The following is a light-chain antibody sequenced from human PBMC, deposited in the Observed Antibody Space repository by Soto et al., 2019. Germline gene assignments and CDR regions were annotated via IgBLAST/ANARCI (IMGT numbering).Light chain of an antibody. Sequence: HSALTQPASVSGSPGQSITISCTGTSSDVGSYNLVSWYQQHPGKAPKLMIYEGTNRPSGVSNRFSGSKSGNTASLTISGLQAEDEAHYYFSSYAGRVVFGGGTKLTVL. V-gene: IGLV2-23*01. CDR1: SSDVGSYNL. CDR3: SSYAGRVV. CDR2: EGT. J-gene: IGLJ2*01.